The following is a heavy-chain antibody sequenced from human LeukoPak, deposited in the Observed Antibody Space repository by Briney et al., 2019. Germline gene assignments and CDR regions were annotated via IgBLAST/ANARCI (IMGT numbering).Heavy chain of an antibody. Sequence: GGSLRLSCAASGFSFNTYWMSWVRQAPGKGLECVANINQDGSETQYVDSVKGRFTISRDNAENSLHLQVSSLRGEDSGIYYCARKPDGFDVWGQGTMVTVSS. CDR2: INQDGSET. CDR3: ARKPDGFDV. V-gene: IGHV3-7*01. CDR1: GFSFNTYW. J-gene: IGHJ3*01.